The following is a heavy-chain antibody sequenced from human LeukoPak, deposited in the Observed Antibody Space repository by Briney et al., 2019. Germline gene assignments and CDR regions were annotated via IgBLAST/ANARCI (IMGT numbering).Heavy chain of an antibody. CDR2: IWYDGSNK. Sequence: PGGPLRLSCAASGFTFSSYGMHWVRQAPGKGLEWVAVIWYDGSNKYYADSVKGRFTISRDNSENTLYLQMNSLRAEDTAVYYCARDLHYSGSPPGDYWGQGTLVTVSS. J-gene: IGHJ4*02. CDR3: ARDLHYSGSPPGDY. D-gene: IGHD1-26*01. V-gene: IGHV3-33*01. CDR1: GFTFSSYG.